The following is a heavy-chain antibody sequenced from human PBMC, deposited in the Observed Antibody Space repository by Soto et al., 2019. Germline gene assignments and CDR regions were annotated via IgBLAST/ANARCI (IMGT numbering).Heavy chain of an antibody. Sequence: ASVKVSCKASGVTFTNYAINWVRQAPGQGLEWMGIINPSGGTTTYAQKFQGRVTMTRDTSTSTVYMELSSLRSEDTAVYYCARGPATAPDAYWGLGTLVTVSS. J-gene: IGHJ4*02. V-gene: IGHV1-46*01. CDR2: INPSGGTT. D-gene: IGHD2-2*01. CDR3: ARGPATAPDAY. CDR1: GVTFTNYA.